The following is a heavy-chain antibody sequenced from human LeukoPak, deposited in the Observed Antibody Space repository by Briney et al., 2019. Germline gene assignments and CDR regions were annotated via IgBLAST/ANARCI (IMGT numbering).Heavy chain of an antibody. CDR2: IYYSGST. V-gene: IGHV4-59*01. J-gene: IGHJ6*04. CDR3: ARGPYGSGKNYYYYGMDV. CDR1: DGSISSYY. Sequence: SETLSLTCTVSDGSISSYYRSWIRQPPGKGLEWIGYIYYSGSTNYNPSLKSRVTISVDTSKNQFSLKLSSVTAADTAVYYCARGPYGSGKNYYYYGMDVWGKGTTVTVSS. D-gene: IGHD3-10*01.